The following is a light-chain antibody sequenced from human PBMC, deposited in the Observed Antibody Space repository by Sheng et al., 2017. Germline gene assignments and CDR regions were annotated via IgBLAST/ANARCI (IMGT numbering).Light chain of an antibody. CDR3: QSYDSSLTAVV. Sequence: QPVLTQPPSVSGAPGQGVTISCTGSSSNIGTGYDVHWYQYLPGTAPKLLIHSNNHRPSGVPGRFSGSKSGTSASLAITGLQAEDEADYYCQSYDSSLTAVVFGGGTKLTVL. V-gene: IGLV1-40*01. CDR2: SNN. J-gene: IGLJ2*01. CDR1: SSNIGTGYD.